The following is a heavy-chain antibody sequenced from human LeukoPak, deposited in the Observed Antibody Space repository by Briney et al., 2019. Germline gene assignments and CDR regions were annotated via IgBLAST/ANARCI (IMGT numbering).Heavy chain of an antibody. J-gene: IGHJ4*02. V-gene: IGHV3-23*01. D-gene: IGHD2-21*02. CDR3: AKGDCGGDCYSFDY. CDR2: ISGSGST. Sequence: GGSLRLSCAASGFIFNNYAMSWVRQAPGKGLEWVSAISGSGSTYYADSVKGRFTISRDNSKNTLYLQTKSLRAEDTALYYCAKGDCGGDCYSFDYWGQGTLVTVSS. CDR1: GFIFNNYA.